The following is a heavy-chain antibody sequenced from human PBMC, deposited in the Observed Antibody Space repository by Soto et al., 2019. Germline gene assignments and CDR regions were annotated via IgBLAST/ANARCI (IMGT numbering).Heavy chain of an antibody. CDR2: ISSSASHI. D-gene: IGHD2-15*01. CDR1: GFSFSSYS. V-gene: IGHV3-21*01. J-gene: IGHJ5*02. CDR3: ARGYTGYCSGGTCYWFDP. Sequence: PGGSLRLSCAASGFSFSSYSMNWVRQAPGKGLEWVSSISSSASHINYADSVKGRFTISRDNAKKSLYLQMNSLRAEDTAVYYCARGYTGYCSGGTCYWFDPWGKGALVTVPS.